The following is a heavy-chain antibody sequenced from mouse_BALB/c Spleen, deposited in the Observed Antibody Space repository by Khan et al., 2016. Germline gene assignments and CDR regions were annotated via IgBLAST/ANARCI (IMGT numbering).Heavy chain of an antibody. Sequence: EVELVESGGGLVKPGGSLKLSCAASGFTFSSYAMSWVRQTPEKRLEWVASISSGGNTFYPDSLKGRFTISRDNARNILYLQMSSLRSEDTAMYSCTRGVTTVVDYFDYWGQGTTLTVSS. CDR2: ISSGGNT. CDR1: GFTFSSYA. CDR3: TRGVTTVVDYFDY. V-gene: IGHV5-6-5*01. D-gene: IGHD1-1*01. J-gene: IGHJ2*01.